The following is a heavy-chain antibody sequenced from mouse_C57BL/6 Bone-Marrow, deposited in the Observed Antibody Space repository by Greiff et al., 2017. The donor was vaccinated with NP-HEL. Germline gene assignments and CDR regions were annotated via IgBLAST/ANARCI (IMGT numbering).Heavy chain of an antibody. CDR2: INYDGSST. D-gene: IGHD2-3*01. J-gene: IGHJ4*01. Sequence: LVESEGGLVQPGSSMKLSCTASGFTFSDYYMAWVRQVPEKGLEWVANINYDGSSTYYLDSLKSRFIISRDNAKNILYLQMSSLKSEDTATYYCASIDGYYYAMDYWGQGTSVTVSS. V-gene: IGHV5-16*01. CDR1: GFTFSDYY. CDR3: ASIDGYYYAMDY.